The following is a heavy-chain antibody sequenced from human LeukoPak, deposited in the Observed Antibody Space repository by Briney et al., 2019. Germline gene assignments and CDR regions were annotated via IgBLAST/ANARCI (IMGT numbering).Heavy chain of an antibody. CDR2: ISYDGSNK. D-gene: IGHD2-15*01. CDR1: GFTFSSYA. V-gene: IGHV3-30-3*01. Sequence: PGRSLRLSCAASGFTFSSYAMHWVRQAPGKGLEWVAVISYDGSNKYYADSVKGRFTISRDNSKNTLYLQMNSLRAEDTAVYYCARVERNCSGGSCYSSFDYWGQGTLVTVSS. CDR3: ARVERNCSGGSCYSSFDY. J-gene: IGHJ4*02.